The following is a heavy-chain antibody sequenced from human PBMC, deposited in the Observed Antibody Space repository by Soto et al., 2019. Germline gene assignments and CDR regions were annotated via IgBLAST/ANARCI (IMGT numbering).Heavy chain of an antibody. Sequence: QEQLVRSGAEVKKPGSSVKVSCKASGGTFSSDAISWVRQAPGQGLEWMGGIIPIFGTANYAQKFQGRVTITEDESTSTAYMELSSLRSEDTAVYYCARVPLGYCCGGSCQEGALDIWGQGTKVTVSS. J-gene: IGHJ3*02. CDR1: GGTFSSDA. CDR2: IIPIFGTA. CDR3: ARVPLGYCCGGSCQEGALDI. V-gene: IGHV1-69*01. D-gene: IGHD2-15*01.